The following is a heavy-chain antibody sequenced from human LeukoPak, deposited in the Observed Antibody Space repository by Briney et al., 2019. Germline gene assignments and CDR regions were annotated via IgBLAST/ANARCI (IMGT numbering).Heavy chain of an antibody. CDR3: ARDHSSGWYGDYYYYYMDV. Sequence: PSETLSLTCTVSGASVTTYYWSWIRQPPGKGLESIAYIHYSGSTNYNPSLKSRVTISGDTSKNQFSLKLSSVTAADTAVYYCARDHSSGWYGDYYYYYMDVWGKGTTVTVSS. CDR1: GASVTTYY. J-gene: IGHJ6*03. D-gene: IGHD6-19*01. CDR2: IHYSGST. V-gene: IGHV4-59*02.